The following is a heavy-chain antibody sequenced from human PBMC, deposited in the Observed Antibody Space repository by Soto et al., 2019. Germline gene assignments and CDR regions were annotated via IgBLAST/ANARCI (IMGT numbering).Heavy chain of an antibody. V-gene: IGHV4-34*01. CDR3: ARGVYYFDY. CDR1: GGSFSGYY. J-gene: IGHJ4*02. CDR2: INHSGST. Sequence: SLTCAVYGGSFSGYYWSWIRQPPGKGLEWIGEINHSGSTNYNPSLKSRVTISVDTSKNQFSLKLSSVTAADTAVYYCARGVYYFDYWGQGTLVTVSS.